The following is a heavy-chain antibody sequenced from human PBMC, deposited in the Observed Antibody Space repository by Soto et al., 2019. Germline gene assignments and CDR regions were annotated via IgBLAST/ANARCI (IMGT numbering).Heavy chain of an antibody. Sequence: QVPLVESGGGVVQPGRSLRLSCAASGFTFRTYGMHWVRQAPGKGLEWVAVISDDGRNKYNIASVEGRFTISRDNYKNRLYLQMNSMRTEDTAVYYCAKGGGYSYGTNDAFDIWGQGTMVIVSS. CDR2: ISDDGRNK. CDR1: GFTFRTYG. J-gene: IGHJ3*02. V-gene: IGHV3-30*18. CDR3: AKGGGYSYGTNDAFDI. D-gene: IGHD5-12*01.